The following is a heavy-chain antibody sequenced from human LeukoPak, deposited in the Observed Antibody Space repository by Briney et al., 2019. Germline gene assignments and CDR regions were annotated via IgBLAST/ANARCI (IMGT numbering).Heavy chain of an antibody. CDR2: IYTSGST. D-gene: IGHD3-3*01. J-gene: IGHJ6*03. CDR1: GGSISSGSYY. V-gene: IGHV4-61*02. CDR3: ARSHDTVLRFLEWSPRGYYYYMDV. Sequence: PSQTLSLTCTVSGGSISSGSYYWSWIRQPAGKGLEWIGRIYTSGSTNYNPSLKSRVTISVDTSKNQFSLKLSSVTAADTAVYYCARSHDTVLRFLEWSPRGYYYYMDVWGKGNTVTVSS.